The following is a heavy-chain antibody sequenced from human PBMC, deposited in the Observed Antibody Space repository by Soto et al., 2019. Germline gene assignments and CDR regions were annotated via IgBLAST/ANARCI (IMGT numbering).Heavy chain of an antibody. CDR2: IYYSGST. CDR1: GGSISSSDYY. Sequence: SETLSLTCTVSGGSISSSDYYWGWIRQPPGKGLEWIGSIYYSGSTYNNQSLKSRVTISVDTSKNQFSLKLSSVSAADTAVYYCARERVAATRSGYTYGEFDYWGQGTLVTVSS. J-gene: IGHJ4*02. D-gene: IGHD5-18*01. V-gene: IGHV4-39*02. CDR3: ARERVAATRSGYTYGEFDY.